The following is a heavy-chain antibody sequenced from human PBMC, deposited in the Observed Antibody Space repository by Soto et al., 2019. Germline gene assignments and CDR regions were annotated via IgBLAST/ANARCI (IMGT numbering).Heavy chain of an antibody. J-gene: IGHJ6*02. CDR3: ARHVPAAGYYYGMDV. V-gene: IGHV1-69*12. Sequence: QVQLVQSGAEVKKPGSSVKVSCKASGGTFSSCAISWVRQAPGQGLEWMGGIIPIFGTANYAQKFQGRVTIPADESTSTAYMELSSLRSADTAVYYCARHVPAAGYYYGMDVWGQGTTVTVSS. CDR1: GGTFSSCA. CDR2: IIPIFGTA. D-gene: IGHD2-2*01.